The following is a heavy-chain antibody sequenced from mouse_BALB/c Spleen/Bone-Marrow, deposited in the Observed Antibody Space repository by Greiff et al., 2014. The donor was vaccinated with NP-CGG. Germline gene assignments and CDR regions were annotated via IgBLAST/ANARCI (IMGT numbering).Heavy chain of an antibody. V-gene: IGHV1-15*01. CDR1: GFTFIAFE. J-gene: IGHJ2*01. CDR2: IHPGSGGT. CDR3: TREKVGDSDY. Sequence: QVQLQQSGAELVRPGASVKLSCKALGFTFIAFESNWGKQTLVLGWEWIGTIHPGSGGTAYNQKFKGKATLTADKSSSTAYMELSSLTSEDSAVYYCTREKVGDSDYWGQGTTLTVSS.